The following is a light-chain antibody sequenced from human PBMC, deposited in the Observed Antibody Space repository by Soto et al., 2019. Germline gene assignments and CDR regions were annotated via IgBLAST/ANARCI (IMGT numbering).Light chain of an antibody. CDR3: QQRSGA. Sequence: EIVLTQSPATLSLSPGERATLSCRASQSVSSYLAWYQQKPGQAPRLLIYDASNRATGIPARFSGSGSGTDFTLTISSLEPEDFAVYYCQQRSGAFGGGTKVDNK. CDR1: QSVSSY. J-gene: IGKJ4*01. CDR2: DAS. V-gene: IGKV3-11*01.